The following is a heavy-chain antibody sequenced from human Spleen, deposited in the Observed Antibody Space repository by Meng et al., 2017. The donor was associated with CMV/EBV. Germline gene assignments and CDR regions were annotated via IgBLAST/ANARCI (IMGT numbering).Heavy chain of an antibody. CDR2: IDGSSAYT. Sequence: FPFDVYAMPCASNNPGQGLEAVSGIDGSSAYTGYKDSVKSRFTISKDDAKNSLYLPMNTLRAEDTALYYCARGAFSSDRWAGFGYWGQGTLVTVSS. CDR3: ARGAFSSDRWAGFGY. J-gene: IGHJ4*02. CDR1: FPFDVYA. D-gene: IGHD2/OR15-2a*01. V-gene: IGHV3-20*03.